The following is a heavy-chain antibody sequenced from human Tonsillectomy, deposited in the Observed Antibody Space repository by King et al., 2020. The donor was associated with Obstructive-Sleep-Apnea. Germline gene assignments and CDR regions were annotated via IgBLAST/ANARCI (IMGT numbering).Heavy chain of an antibody. Sequence: QLVQSVGGLVQPGGSLRLSCAASGFTFSSYSMNWVRQAPGKGLEWVSYISSSSSTIYFADSVWGRFTISRDNAKNSLYLQMNSLRAEGTAVYYCASDSDGDYEYFQHWGQGTLVTVSS. CDR1: GFTFSSYS. CDR3: ASDSDGDYEYFQH. J-gene: IGHJ1*01. CDR2: ISSSSSTI. D-gene: IGHD4-17*01. V-gene: IGHV3-48*04.